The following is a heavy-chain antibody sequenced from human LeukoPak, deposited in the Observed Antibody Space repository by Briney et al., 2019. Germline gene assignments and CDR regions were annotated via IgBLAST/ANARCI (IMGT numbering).Heavy chain of an antibody. J-gene: IGHJ4*02. CDR3: AKREGANYYDTKPVNFDY. CDR2: ISGGGGSA. CDR1: GLTFSSYA. D-gene: IGHD3-22*01. Sequence: GGSLRLSCAASGLTFSSYAMSWVRQAPGKGLEWVSAISGGGGSAYYADSVKGRFTISRDNSKNTLYLQMNSLRAEDTAVYYCAKREGANYYDTKPVNFDYWGQGTLVTVSS. V-gene: IGHV3-23*01.